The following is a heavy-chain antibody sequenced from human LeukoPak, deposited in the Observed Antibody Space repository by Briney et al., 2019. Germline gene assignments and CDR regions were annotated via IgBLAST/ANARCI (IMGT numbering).Heavy chain of an antibody. CDR3: ARDLAPYSSSWYSYYHYYMDV. J-gene: IGHJ6*03. Sequence: ASVKVSCKASGYTFTSYGISWVRQAPGQGLEWMGWISAYNGNTNYAQKLQGRVTMTTDTSTSTAYMELRSLRSDDTAVYYCARDLAPYSSSWYSYYHYYMDVWGKGTTVTISS. CDR1: GYTFTSYG. V-gene: IGHV1-18*01. D-gene: IGHD6-13*01. CDR2: ISAYNGNT.